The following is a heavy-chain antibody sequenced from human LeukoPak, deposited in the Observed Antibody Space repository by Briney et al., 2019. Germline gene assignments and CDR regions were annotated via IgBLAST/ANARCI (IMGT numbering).Heavy chain of an antibody. D-gene: IGHD2-2*01. J-gene: IGHJ4*02. CDR1: GYSITSGYY. CDR3: ARLYLRDHCSSTSCYGLYFDY. V-gene: IGHV4-38-2*01. CDR2: IYHSGST. Sequence: SETLSLTCAVSGYSITSGYYWGWIRQPPGKGLEWIGSIYHSGSTYYNPSLKTRVTISADTSKNQFSLKLSSVTAADTAVYYCARLYLRDHCSSTSCYGLYFDYWGQGTLVTVSS.